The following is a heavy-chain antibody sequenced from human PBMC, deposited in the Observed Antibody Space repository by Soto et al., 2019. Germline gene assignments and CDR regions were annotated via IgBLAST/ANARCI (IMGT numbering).Heavy chain of an antibody. J-gene: IGHJ5*02. V-gene: IGHV3-33*01. CDR3: ARGLLKYNWFDP. D-gene: IGHD2-15*01. CDR1: GFTFSSYG. CDR2: IKYDGSDK. Sequence: GGSLRLSCEASGFTFSSYGMHWVSQAPGKGLEWVGVIKYDGSDKYYADTLKGRFTISRDNSKNTLYLQMSSLRAEDTAVYYCARGLLKYNWFDPWGQGTLVTVSS.